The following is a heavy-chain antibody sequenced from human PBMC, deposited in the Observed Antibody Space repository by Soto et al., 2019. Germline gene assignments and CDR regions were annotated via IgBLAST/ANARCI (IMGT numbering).Heavy chain of an antibody. CDR3: AREPYGVAAADDAFDI. CDR1: GGSVSSGSYY. J-gene: IGHJ3*02. Sequence: SETLSLTCTVSGGSVSSGSYYWSWIRQPPGKGLEWIGYIYYSGSTNYNPSLKSRVTISVDTSKNQFSLKLSSVTAADTAVYYCAREPYGVAAADDAFDIWGQGTMVTVSS. V-gene: IGHV4-61*01. CDR2: IYYSGST. D-gene: IGHD6-13*01.